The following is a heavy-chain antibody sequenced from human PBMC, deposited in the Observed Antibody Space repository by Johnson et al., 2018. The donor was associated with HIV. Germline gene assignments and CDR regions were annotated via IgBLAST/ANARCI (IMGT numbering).Heavy chain of an antibody. CDR1: GFTFDDYA. CDR2: ISWNSGNI. CDR3: ARGSRYTHDNDDVYLLQAFDI. V-gene: IGHV3-9*01. J-gene: IGHJ3*02. Sequence: VQLVESGGGLVQPGRSLRLSCAASGFTFDDYAMHWVRQAPGKGLEWVSGISWNSGNIAYGDSVKGRFTIARDNAKNSLYLQMNTLRADDTAVYYCARGSRYTHDNDDVYLLQAFDIWGQGTMVTVSS. D-gene: IGHD3-16*01.